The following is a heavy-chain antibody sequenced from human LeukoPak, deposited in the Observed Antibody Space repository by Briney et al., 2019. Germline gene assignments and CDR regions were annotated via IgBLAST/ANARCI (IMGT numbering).Heavy chain of an antibody. CDR1: GFTFSSCG. D-gene: IGHD6-13*01. CDR2: IGPTGTDR. J-gene: IGHJ4*02. CDR3: ARDAYSSSTIGY. V-gene: IGHV3-21*01. Sequence: MPGGSLRLSCAASGFTFSSCGFNWVRQAPGKGLEWVSSIGPTGTDRYYADSVRGRFTISRDNAKNSMYLQMDSLRAEDTAVYYCARDAYSSSTIGYWGQGTLVTVSS.